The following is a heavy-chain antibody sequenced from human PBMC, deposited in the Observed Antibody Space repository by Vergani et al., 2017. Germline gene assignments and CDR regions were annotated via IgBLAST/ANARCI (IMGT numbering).Heavy chain of an antibody. J-gene: IGHJ4*02. CDR2: IYYNGST. V-gene: IGHV4-59*01. CDR1: GGSISNYY. Sequence: QVQLQESGPGLVKPSEPLSLTCTVSGGSISNYYWSWIRQPPGKGLEWIGYIYYNGSTNYNPSLKSRVTISVDTSKNQFSLKLSSVTAADTAVYYCAREPNYWGQGTLVTVSS. CDR3: AREPNY.